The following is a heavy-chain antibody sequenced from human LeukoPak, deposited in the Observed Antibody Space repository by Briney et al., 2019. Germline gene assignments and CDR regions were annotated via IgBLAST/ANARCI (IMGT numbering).Heavy chain of an antibody. Sequence: ASVKVSCKASGYTFTGYYMHWVRQAPGQGLEWMGRINPNSGGTNYAQKFQGRVTMTRDTSISTAYMELSRLRSDDTAVYYCARAYCTNGVCYTYYWGQGTLVTVFS. D-gene: IGHD2-8*01. V-gene: IGHV1-2*06. CDR3: ARAYCTNGVCYTYY. CDR2: INPNSGGT. CDR1: GYTFTGYY. J-gene: IGHJ4*02.